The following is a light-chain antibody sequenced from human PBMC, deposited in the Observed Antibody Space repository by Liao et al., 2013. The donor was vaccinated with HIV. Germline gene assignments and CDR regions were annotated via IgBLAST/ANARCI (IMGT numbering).Light chain of an antibody. J-gene: IGLJ1*01. CDR3: QVWDSASNSYV. Sequence: SYELTQPPSVSVSPGQTASITCSGDQLGNKNICWYQQKPGQSPVLVIYEDDKRPSGIPERFAGSNSADTATLTISRVEAGDEADYYCQVWDSASNSYVFGTGTKVTV. CDR2: EDD. CDR1: QLGNKN. V-gene: IGLV3-1*01.